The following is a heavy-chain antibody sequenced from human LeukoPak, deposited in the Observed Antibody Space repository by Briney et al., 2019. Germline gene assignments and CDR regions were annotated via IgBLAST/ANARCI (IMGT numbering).Heavy chain of an antibody. J-gene: IGHJ4*02. CDR3: ARSLRYFDWLLFDY. CDR1: GGTFSSYA. V-gene: IGHV1-69*01. D-gene: IGHD3-9*01. Sequence: SVKVSCKASGGTFSSYAISWVRQAPGQGLEWMVGIIPIFGTANYAQKFQGRVTITADESTSTAYMELSSLRSEDTAVYYCARSLRYFDWLLFDYWGQGTLVTVSS. CDR2: IIPIFGTA.